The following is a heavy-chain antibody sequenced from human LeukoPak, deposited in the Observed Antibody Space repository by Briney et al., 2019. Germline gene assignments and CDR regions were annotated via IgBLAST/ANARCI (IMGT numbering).Heavy chain of an antibody. CDR2: IYYSGST. J-gene: IGHJ4*02. CDR3: ARGRILGAIAY. Sequence: SETLSLTCTVSGGSLSSGDYYWRWLRQPPGRGLEWIGYIYYSGSTYYNPSLQSRVTISLDTSKNQFSLKLSSVTAADTAVYYCARGRILGAIAYWGQGTLVTVSS. CDR1: GGSLSSGDYY. V-gene: IGHV4-30-4*01. D-gene: IGHD1-26*01.